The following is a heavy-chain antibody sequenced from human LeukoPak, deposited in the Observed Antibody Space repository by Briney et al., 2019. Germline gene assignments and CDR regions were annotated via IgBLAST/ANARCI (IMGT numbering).Heavy chain of an antibody. CDR3: ARQYYYDSTNPPQDAFDI. D-gene: IGHD3-22*01. J-gene: IGHJ3*02. CDR1: GGSISSYY. CDR2: IYYSGST. V-gene: IGHV4-39*01. Sequence: PSETLSLTCTVSGGSISSYYWGWIRQPPGKGLEWIGSIYYSGSTYYNPSLKSRVTISVDTSKNQFSLKLSSVTAADTAVYYCARQYYYDSTNPPQDAFDIWGQGTMVTVSS.